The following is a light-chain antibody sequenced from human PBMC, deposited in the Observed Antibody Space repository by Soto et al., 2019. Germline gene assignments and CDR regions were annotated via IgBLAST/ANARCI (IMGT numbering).Light chain of an antibody. J-gene: IGLJ1*01. CDR2: EAS. CDR1: SSDVGGYDY. CDR3: SSYAGNTKGV. V-gene: IGLV2-8*01. Sequence: QSALTQPASASGSPGQSVTISCTGTSSDVGGYDYVSWYQQHPGKAPKLMIFEASKRPSGVPDRFSGSKSGNTASLTVSGLQAEDEADYYCSSYAGNTKGVFGTGTKVTVL.